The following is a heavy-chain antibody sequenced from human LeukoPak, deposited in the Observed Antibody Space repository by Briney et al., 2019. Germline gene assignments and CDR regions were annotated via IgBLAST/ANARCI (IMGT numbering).Heavy chain of an antibody. V-gene: IGHV3-21*01. J-gene: IGHJ4*02. Sequence: PGGSLRLSCAASGFSFSSYTMNWVRQAPGKGLEWVSIISSSSSYIYYADSVKGRFTISRDNAKNALYLQMNSLRVEDTAVYYCARVGRCGGDCCASWGQGTLVTVSS. CDR1: GFSFSSYT. D-gene: IGHD2-21*02. CDR2: ISSSSSYI. CDR3: ARVGRCGGDCCAS.